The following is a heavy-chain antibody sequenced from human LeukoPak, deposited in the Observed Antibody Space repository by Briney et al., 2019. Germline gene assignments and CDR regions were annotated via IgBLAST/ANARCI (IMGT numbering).Heavy chain of an antibody. J-gene: IGHJ6*03. D-gene: IGHD6-13*01. CDR3: ARVYTFGSSWYPNYYYYYYMDV. CDR1: GFTFSTFA. CDR2: IFPSGGEI. Sequence: PGGSLRLSCAASGFTFSTFAMIWVRQPPGKGLEWVSSIFPSGGEIHYADSVKGRFTISRDNAKNSLYLQMNSLRAEDTAVYYCARVYTFGSSWYPNYYYYYYMDVWGKGTTVTISS. V-gene: IGHV3-21*01.